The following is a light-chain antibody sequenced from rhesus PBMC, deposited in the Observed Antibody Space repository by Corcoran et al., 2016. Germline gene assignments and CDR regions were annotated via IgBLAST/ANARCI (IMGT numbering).Light chain of an antibody. CDR2: KAS. V-gene: IGKV1-25*01. Sequence: DIQMTQSPSSLSASVGDTVTITCRASQGISSYVAWYQQKPGKAPKLLLYKASTLQNGVPSRFSCSGSRTDFTLTIHSLQPRGLATYYCQRHYSYPLACGGGTKVEIK. CDR3: QRHYSYPLA. CDR1: QGISSY. J-gene: IGKJ4*01.